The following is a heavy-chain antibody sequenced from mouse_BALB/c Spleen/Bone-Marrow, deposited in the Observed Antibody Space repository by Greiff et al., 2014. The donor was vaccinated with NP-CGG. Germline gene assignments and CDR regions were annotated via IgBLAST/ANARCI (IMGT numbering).Heavy chain of an antibody. Sequence: QVQLQQSGAELVKPGTSVKLSCKASGYTFTTYYMYWVKQRPGQGLEWIGEINPNNGGTNFKEKFKSKATLTVDKSSSTAYMQLISLTSEDSAVYYCTRGRTWDFDYWGQGTTLTVSS. CDR1: GYTFTTYY. V-gene: IGHV1S81*02. CDR2: INPNNGGT. CDR3: TRGRTWDFDY. D-gene: IGHD4-1*01. J-gene: IGHJ2*01.